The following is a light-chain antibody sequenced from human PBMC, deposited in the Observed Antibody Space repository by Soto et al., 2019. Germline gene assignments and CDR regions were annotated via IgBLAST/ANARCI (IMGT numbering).Light chain of an antibody. V-gene: IGKV1-13*02. Sequence: ATQLTQCPSSLSASIGDRVTITCGASQGISSALAWYQQKPGKAPKLLIYDASSLESGVPSRFSGSGSGTDFTLTISSLHPEDLATYYCQHYTSYSGTFGQGANVDIK. CDR3: QHYTSYSGT. CDR1: QGISSA. J-gene: IGKJ1*01. CDR2: DAS.